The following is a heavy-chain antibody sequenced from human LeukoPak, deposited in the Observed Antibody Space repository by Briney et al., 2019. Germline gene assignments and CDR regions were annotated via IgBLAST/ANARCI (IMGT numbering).Heavy chain of an antibody. CDR2: IDSNTGDT. J-gene: IGHJ4*02. CDR3: ARDRSITEKYTGRYFHDY. V-gene: IGHV1-2*02. D-gene: IGHD1-26*01. Sequence: ASVKVSCKASGYTFTAYYLLWVRQAPGQGLEWMGWIDSNTGDTKYTQKFQGRVSMTRDTSFNTAYMELSRLTSDDTAVYYCARDRSITEKYTGRYFHDYWGQGSLVTVSS. CDR1: GYTFTAYY.